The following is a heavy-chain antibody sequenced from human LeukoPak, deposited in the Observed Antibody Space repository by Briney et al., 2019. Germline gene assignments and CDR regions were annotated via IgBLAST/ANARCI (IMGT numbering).Heavy chain of an antibody. J-gene: IGHJ1*01. CDR2: INHSGST. CDR3: ARGGGGYCSGGSCYKYFQH. V-gene: IGHV4-34*01. D-gene: IGHD2-15*01. Sequence: KASETLSLTCAVYGGSFSGYYWSWIRQPPGKGLEWIGEINHSGSTNYNPSLKSRVTISVDTSKNQFSLKLSSVTAADTAVYYCARGGGGYCSGGSCYKYFQHWGQGTLVTVSS. CDR1: GGSFSGYY.